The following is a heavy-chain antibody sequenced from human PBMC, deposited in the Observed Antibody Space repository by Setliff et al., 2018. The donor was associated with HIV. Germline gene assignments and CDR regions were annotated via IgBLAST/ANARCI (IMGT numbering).Heavy chain of an antibody. J-gene: IGHJ3*02. CDR1: GFMFGDYL. D-gene: IGHD2-21*02. Sequence: GGSLRLSCTASGFMFGDYLMSWVRQAPGKGLEWIGFIRSKTFGGTAEYAASVKGRFTISRDDSISVAYLQLNSLKTDDTAVYYCARGPGCGGDCRAFAMDSFDMWGQGTKVTVSS. V-gene: IGHV3-49*04. CDR2: IRSKTFGGTA. CDR3: ARGPGCGGDCRAFAMDSFDM.